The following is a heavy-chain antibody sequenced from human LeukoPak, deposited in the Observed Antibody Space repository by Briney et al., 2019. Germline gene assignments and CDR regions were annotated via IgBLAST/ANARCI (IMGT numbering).Heavy chain of an antibody. CDR3: VRGLAVAVTRGFDY. D-gene: IGHD6-19*01. J-gene: IGHJ4*02. Sequence: ASVKVSCKASGYTFTSYAMHWVRQAPGQRLEWMGWINAGNGDTKYSQKFQGRVTITRDTSASTAYMELSSLRSEDTAVYYCVRGLAVAVTRGFDYWGQGTLVTVSS. CDR1: GYTFTSYA. CDR2: INAGNGDT. V-gene: IGHV1-3*01.